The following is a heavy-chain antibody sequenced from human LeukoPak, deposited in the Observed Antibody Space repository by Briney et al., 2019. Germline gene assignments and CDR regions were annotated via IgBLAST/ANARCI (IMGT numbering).Heavy chain of an antibody. CDR2: INHSGST. J-gene: IGHJ6*02. D-gene: IGHD2-2*01. Sequence: PSETLSLTCAVYGGSLSGYYWSWIRQPPGKGLEWIGEINHSGSTNYNPSLKSRVTISVDTSKNQFSLKLSSVTAADTAVYYCARGPYCSSTSCHHYYYYYGMDVWGQGTTVTVSS. V-gene: IGHV4-34*01. CDR1: GGSLSGYY. CDR3: ARGPYCSSTSCHHYYYYYGMDV.